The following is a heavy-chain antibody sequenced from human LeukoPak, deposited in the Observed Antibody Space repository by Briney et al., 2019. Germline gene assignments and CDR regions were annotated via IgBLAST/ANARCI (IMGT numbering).Heavy chain of an antibody. D-gene: IGHD3-16*01. CDR1: GGSISSSNYY. J-gene: IGHJ5*02. Sequence: SETLSLTCTVSGGSISSSNYYWGWIRQPPEKGLEWIGSIYYSGITYYNPSLKSRVTISVDTSQNQFPLQVTSVTAPDTAGYYCSRHWAPGRNLLHPGGQGTLVTVSS. V-gene: IGHV4-39*01. CDR3: SRHWAPGRNLLHP. CDR2: IYYSGIT.